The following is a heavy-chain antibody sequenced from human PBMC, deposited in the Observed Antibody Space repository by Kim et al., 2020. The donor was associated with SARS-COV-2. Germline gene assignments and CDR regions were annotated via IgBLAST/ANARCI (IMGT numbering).Heavy chain of an antibody. CDR1: GFTFTSSA. D-gene: IGHD3-22*01. CDR2: IVVGSGNT. Sequence: SVKVSCKASGFTFTSSAVQWVRQARGQRLEWIGWIVVGSGNTNYAQKFQERVTITRDMSTSTAYMELSSLRSEDTAVYYCAADPYYYDSSGYYYDYYGMDVWGQGTTVTVSS. J-gene: IGHJ6*02. CDR3: AADPYYYDSSGYYYDYYGMDV. V-gene: IGHV1-58*01.